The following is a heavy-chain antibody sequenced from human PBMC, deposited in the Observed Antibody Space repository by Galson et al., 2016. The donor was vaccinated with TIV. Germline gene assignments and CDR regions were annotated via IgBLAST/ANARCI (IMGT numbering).Heavy chain of an antibody. V-gene: IGHV1-18*01. Sequence: SVKVSCKASGYSFTNYGIAWVRQAPGQGLEWMGWISTYNGYTDYAQKLQGRVTITRDTSASTAYMELSSLRSDDTAVYYCARDASGALKFFDYWGQGTLITVSS. CDR3: ARDASGALKFFDY. J-gene: IGHJ4*02. CDR1: GYSFTNYG. CDR2: ISTYNGYT.